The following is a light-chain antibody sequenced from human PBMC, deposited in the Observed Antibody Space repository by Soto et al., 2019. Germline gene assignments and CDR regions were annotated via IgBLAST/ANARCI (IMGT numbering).Light chain of an antibody. CDR3: SSYAGSNNLYV. Sequence: HSALTQPPSASGSPGQSVTISCTGTSSDVGGYNYVSWYQQHPGKAPKLMIYEVTKRPSGVPDRFSGSKSGNTASLTVSGLQTDDEADYYCSSYAGSNNLYVFGTGTKLTVL. CDR1: SSDVGGYNY. J-gene: IGLJ1*01. CDR2: EVT. V-gene: IGLV2-8*01.